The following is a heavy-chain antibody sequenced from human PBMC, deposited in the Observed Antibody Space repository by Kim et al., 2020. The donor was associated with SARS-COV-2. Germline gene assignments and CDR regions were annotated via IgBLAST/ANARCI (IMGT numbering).Heavy chain of an antibody. CDR3: ARVLHRTMTYYRGSGWYDY. Sequence: GGSLRLSCAASGFTFSSYAMHWVRQAPGKGLEWVAVISYDGSNKYYADSVKGRFTISRDNSKNTLYLQMNSLRAEDTAVYYCARVLHRTMTYYRGSGWYDYWGQGTLVTVSS. D-gene: IGHD6-19*01. CDR2: ISYDGSNK. J-gene: IGHJ4*02. V-gene: IGHV3-30-3*01. CDR1: GFTFSSYA.